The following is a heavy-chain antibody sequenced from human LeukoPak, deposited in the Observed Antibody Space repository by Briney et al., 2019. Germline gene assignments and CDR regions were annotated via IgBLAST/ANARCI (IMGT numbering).Heavy chain of an antibody. J-gene: IGHJ5*02. D-gene: IGHD6-19*01. V-gene: IGHV4-38-2*02. CDR1: GYSISSGYY. CDR2: SYHSDST. CDR3: VRDRGSSGYFSGWFDA. Sequence: PSETLPLNCVVSGYSISSGYYWGWIRRPPGKGLEWIASSYHSDSTYYNPSLKSRVTISVDTSKNRFSLKLSSVTAADTAVYYCVRDRGSSGYFSGWFDAWGQGTLVTVSS.